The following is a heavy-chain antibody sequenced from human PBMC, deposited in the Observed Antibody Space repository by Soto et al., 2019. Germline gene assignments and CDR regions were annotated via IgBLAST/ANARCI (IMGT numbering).Heavy chain of an antibody. J-gene: IGHJ4*02. V-gene: IGHV4-34*01. CDR2: INHSGST. D-gene: IGHD4-17*01. CDR3: ARGVIEDTVDY. Sequence: SETLSLTCAVYGGSFSGYYWSWIRQPPGKGLEWIGEINHSGSTNYNPSLKSRVTISVDTSKNQFSLKLSSVTAADTAVYYCARGVIEDTVDYWGQGTLVTVSS. CDR1: GGSFSGYY.